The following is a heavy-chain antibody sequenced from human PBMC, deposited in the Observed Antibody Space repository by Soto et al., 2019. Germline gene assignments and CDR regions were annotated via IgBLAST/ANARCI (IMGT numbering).Heavy chain of an antibody. CDR3: AREEIPVPGTRGGFDY. J-gene: IGHJ4*02. CDR2: INPYNGGT. D-gene: IGHD6-19*01. Sequence: QVQLVQSGAEVKKPGASVKVSCKASGYIFTGYYMHWVRQAPGQGLELMGWINPYNGGTNYQQKCQGRVTVTRDTSISTAYMELSRLRSDETAVYYCAREEIPVPGTRGGFDYWGQGTLVTVSS. CDR1: GYIFTGYY. V-gene: IGHV1-2*02.